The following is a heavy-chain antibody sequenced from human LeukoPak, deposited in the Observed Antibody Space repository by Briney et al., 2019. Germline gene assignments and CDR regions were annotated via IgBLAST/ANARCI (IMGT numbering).Heavy chain of an antibody. CDR3: AHRSSWRYFDY. J-gene: IGHJ4*02. Sequence: SGPTLVKPTQTLTLTCTFSGFSLSTSGVGVGWIRQPPGKALEWLALIYWDDDKRYSPSLKSRLTITKDTSKNQVVLTMANMGPVDTATYFCAHRSSWRYFDYWGQGTLVTVSS. V-gene: IGHV2-5*02. CDR2: IYWDDDK. CDR1: GFSLSTSGVG. D-gene: IGHD6-13*01.